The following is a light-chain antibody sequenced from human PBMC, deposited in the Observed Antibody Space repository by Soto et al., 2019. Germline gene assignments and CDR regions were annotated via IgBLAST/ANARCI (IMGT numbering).Light chain of an antibody. CDR3: SSYTSSSTLVL. V-gene: IGLV2-14*01. CDR1: SSDVGGYSY. CDR2: DVS. Sequence: QSALTQPASVSGSPGQAITISCTGTSSDVGGYSYVSWYQQLPGKAPKLMIYDVSNRPSGVSDRFSGSKSGNTASLTSSGLPSEDEGDYYCSSYTSSSTLVLFGGGTKVTVL. J-gene: IGLJ2*01.